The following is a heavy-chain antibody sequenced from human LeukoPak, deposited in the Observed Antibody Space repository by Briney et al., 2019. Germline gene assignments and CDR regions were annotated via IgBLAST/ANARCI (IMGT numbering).Heavy chain of an antibody. CDR1: GFTFSSYW. V-gene: IGHV3-7*01. J-gene: IGHJ4*02. CDR2: VKQDVSEK. CDR3: ARISTVTIFGVVIIHDFDY. Sequence: GGSLRLSCAASGFTFSSYWMSWVRQAPGKGLEWVANVKQDVSEKYYADSVKGRFTISRDNAKNSLYLQMNSLRAEDTAVYYCARISTVTIFGVVIIHDFDYWGQGTLVTVSS. D-gene: IGHD3-3*01.